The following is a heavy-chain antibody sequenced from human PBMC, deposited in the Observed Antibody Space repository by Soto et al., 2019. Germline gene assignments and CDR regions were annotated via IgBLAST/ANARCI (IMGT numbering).Heavy chain of an antibody. CDR2: ISGSGGTI. D-gene: IGHD6-19*01. CDR3: GRTGKTSGWYYVSW. V-gene: IGHV3-11*01. Sequence: QVQPVESGGGLVKPGGSLRLSCAASGFTFGDFYMSWIRQAPGKGLEWVSYISGSGGTIYYADSVKGRFTISRDNAKNSLYLQMNSLRAEDTAMYYCGRTGKTSGWYYVSWWGQGTLVTVSS. CDR1: GFTFGDFY. J-gene: IGHJ4*02.